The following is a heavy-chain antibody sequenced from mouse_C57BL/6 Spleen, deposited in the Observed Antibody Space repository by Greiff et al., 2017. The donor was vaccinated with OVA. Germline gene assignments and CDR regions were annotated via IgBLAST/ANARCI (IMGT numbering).Heavy chain of an antibody. Sequence: VQLQQSGAELVRPGASVKLSCKASGYTFTDYYINWVKQRPGQGLEWIARIYPGSGNTYYNEKFKGKATLTAEKSSSTAYMQLSSLTSEDSAVYFCATWDRFAYWGQGTLVTVSA. V-gene: IGHV1-76*01. CDR3: ATWDRFAY. CDR2: IYPGSGNT. D-gene: IGHD4-1*01. J-gene: IGHJ3*01. CDR1: GYTFTDYY.